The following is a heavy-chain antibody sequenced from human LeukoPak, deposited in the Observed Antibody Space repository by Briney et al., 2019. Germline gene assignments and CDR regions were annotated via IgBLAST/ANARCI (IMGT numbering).Heavy chain of an antibody. CDR3: ARVTPRFYWFDP. J-gene: IGHJ5*02. CDR2: IYYSGST. D-gene: IGHD2/OR15-2a*01. V-gene: IGHV4-59*01. CDR1: GVSISSDY. Sequence: PSETLSLTCTVSGVSISSDYWSWIRQPPGKGLEWIGYIYYSGSTNYNPSLKSRVTISVDTSKNQSSLKLSSVTAADTAVYYCARVTPRFYWFDPWGQGTLVTVSS.